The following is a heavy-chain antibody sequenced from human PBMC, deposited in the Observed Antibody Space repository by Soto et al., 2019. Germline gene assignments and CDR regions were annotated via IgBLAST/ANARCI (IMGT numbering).Heavy chain of an antibody. CDR1: GFTFDDYT. V-gene: IGHV3-43*01. J-gene: IGHJ5*02. D-gene: IGHD5-12*01. CDR2: ISWDGYST. CDR3: AKAIAYRGYGGFDP. Sequence: GGSLRLSCAASGFTFDDYTMHWVRQAPGEGLEWVSLISWDGYSTYYTDSVKGRFTISRDNSRNSLYLQMNSLRTEDTALYYCAKAIAYRGYGGFDPWGLGTLVTVS.